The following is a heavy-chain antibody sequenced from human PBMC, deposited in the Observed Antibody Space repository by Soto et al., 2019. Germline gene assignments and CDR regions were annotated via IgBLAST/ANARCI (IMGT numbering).Heavy chain of an antibody. J-gene: IGHJ3*02. Sequence: GGSLRLSCAASGFTFSSYAMHWVRQAPGKGLEYVSAISSNGGSTYYANSVKGRFTISRDNSKNTLYLQMGSLRAEDMVVYYCARSLRYFDWLLHAFDIWGQGTMVTVSS. CDR3: ARSLRYFDWLLHAFDI. D-gene: IGHD3-9*01. V-gene: IGHV3-64*01. CDR2: ISSNGGST. CDR1: GFTFSSYA.